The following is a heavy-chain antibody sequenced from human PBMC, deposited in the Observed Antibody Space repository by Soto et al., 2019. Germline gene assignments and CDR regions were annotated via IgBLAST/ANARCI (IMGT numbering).Heavy chain of an antibody. CDR3: ARVHYGSGFRPYYFDY. Sequence: GSLKSSCKGSGYSFTSYWIGWALQMPGKGLEWMGIIYPGDSDTRYSPSFQGQVTISADKSISSAYLRCSSLKASDTAMYYCARVHYGSGFRPYYFDYWGQGTLGTVSS. V-gene: IGHV5-51*01. CDR1: GYSFTSYW. D-gene: IGHD6-19*01. CDR2: IYPGDSDT. J-gene: IGHJ4*02.